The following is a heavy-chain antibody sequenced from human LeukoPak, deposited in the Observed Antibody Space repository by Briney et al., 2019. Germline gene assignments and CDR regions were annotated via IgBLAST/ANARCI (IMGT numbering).Heavy chain of an antibody. J-gene: IGHJ6*02. V-gene: IGHV4-39*07. Sequence: PSETLSLTCTVSGGSIISSDYHWGWVRQPPGKGLEWIGTISYSGNTDYNPSLKSRVTISVDTSKNQFSLKLSSVTAADTAVYYCARVSSGWYNVDTKPHNPYYYYGMDVWGQGTTVTVSS. CDR3: ARVSSGWYNVDTKPHNPYYYYGMDV. CDR2: ISYSGNT. D-gene: IGHD6-19*01. CDR1: GGSIISSDYH.